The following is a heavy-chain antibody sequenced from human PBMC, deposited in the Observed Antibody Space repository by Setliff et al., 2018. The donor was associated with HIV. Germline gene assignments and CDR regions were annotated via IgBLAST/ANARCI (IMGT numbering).Heavy chain of an antibody. CDR2: IYTSGST. J-gene: IGHJ5*02. D-gene: IGHD6-13*01. Sequence: PSETLSLTCTVSGGSISSGSNYWSWIRQPAGKGLEWIGRIYTSGSTNYNPSLKSRVTISVDKSQNQFSLKLSSVTAADTAVYYCARDFKRYNSPCRFDPWGQGTLVTVSS. CDR1: GGSISSGSNY. CDR3: ARDFKRYNSPCRFDP. V-gene: IGHV4-61*02.